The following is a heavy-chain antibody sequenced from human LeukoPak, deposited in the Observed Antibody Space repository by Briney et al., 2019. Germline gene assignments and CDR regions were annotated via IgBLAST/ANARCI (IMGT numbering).Heavy chain of an antibody. CDR2: IYSSGST. CDR3: ARELSGSYYYYGMDV. V-gene: IGHV4-31*03. Sequence: SETLSLTCTVSGGSISSGGYYWSWIRQHPGKGLEWIGYIYSSGSTYYNPSLKSRVTISVDTSKNQFSLKLSSVTAADTAVYYCARELSGSYYYYGMDVWGQGTTVTVSS. D-gene: IGHD1-26*01. J-gene: IGHJ6*02. CDR1: GGSISSGGYY.